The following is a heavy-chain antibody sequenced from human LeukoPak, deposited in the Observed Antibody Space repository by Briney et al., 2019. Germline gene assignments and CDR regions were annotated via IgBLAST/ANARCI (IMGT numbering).Heavy chain of an antibody. J-gene: IGHJ4*02. CDR2: IRYDGSNK. D-gene: IGHD2/OR15-2a*01. Sequence: GGSLRLSCAASGFTFSSYGMHWVRQAPGKGLEWVAFIRYDGSNKYYADSVKGRFTISRDNSKNTLYLQMNSLRAEDTAVYYCARDRSSLYNRNYAFWGQGTLVTVSS. CDR1: GFTFSSYG. CDR3: ARDRSSLYNRNYAF. V-gene: IGHV3-30*02.